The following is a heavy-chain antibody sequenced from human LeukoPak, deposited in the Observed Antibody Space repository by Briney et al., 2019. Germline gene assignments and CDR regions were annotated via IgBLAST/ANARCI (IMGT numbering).Heavy chain of an antibody. CDR1: GYTFTGYY. CDR2: INPNSGGT. D-gene: IGHD4/OR15-4a*01. V-gene: IGHV1-2*03. CDR3: ARDHANYVYPLYYYYYMDV. Sequence: LEASVKVSCKASGYTFTGYYMHWVRQAPGQGLEWMGWINPNSGGTNYAQKFQGRVTMTRDTSISTAYMELSRLRSDDTAVYYCARDHANYVYPLYYYYYMDVWGKGTTVTVSS. J-gene: IGHJ6*03.